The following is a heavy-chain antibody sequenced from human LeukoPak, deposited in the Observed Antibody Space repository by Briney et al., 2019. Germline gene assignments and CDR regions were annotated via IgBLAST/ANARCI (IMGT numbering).Heavy chain of an antibody. V-gene: IGHV3-23*01. J-gene: IGHJ6*03. D-gene: IGHD3-9*01. CDR1: GFTFSSYA. CDR2: ISGSGGST. CDR3: AKAPARVPGYFDWAPHYYYYYYMDV. Sequence: PSGGPLRLSCAASGFTFSSYAMSWVRQAPGKGLEWVSAISGSGGSTYYADSVKGRFTIPRDNSKNTLYLQMNSLRAEDTAVYYCAKAPARVPGYFDWAPHYYYYYYMDVWGKGTTVTVSS.